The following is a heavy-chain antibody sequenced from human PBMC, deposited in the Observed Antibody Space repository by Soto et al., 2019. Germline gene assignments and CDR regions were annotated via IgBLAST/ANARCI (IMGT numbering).Heavy chain of an antibody. Sequence: EVQLVESGGGLVQPGGSLRLSCAASGFTFSSYWMSWVRQAPGKGLEWVANIKQDGSEKYYVDSVKGRFTISRDNAKNSLYLQMNSLRAEDTAVYYCARVDSSGYDYFDYCGQGTLVTVSS. CDR1: GFTFSSYW. J-gene: IGHJ4*02. CDR2: IKQDGSEK. D-gene: IGHD3-22*01. V-gene: IGHV3-7*05. CDR3: ARVDSSGYDYFDY.